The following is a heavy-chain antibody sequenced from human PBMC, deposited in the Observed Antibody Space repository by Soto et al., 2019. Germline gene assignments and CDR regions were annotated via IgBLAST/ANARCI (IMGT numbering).Heavy chain of an antibody. Sequence: EVQLVESGGGLVKPGGSLRLSCAASGFTFSSYSMNWVRQAPGKGLEWVSSISSSSSYIYYADSVKGRFTISRDNAKNSLYLQMNSLRAEDTAVYYCAREEGPTYYDFWSGLTVTGVLGYWGQGTLVTVSS. D-gene: IGHD3-3*01. J-gene: IGHJ4*02. CDR3: AREEGPTYYDFWSGLTVTGVLGY. CDR1: GFTFSSYS. V-gene: IGHV3-21*01. CDR2: ISSSSSYI.